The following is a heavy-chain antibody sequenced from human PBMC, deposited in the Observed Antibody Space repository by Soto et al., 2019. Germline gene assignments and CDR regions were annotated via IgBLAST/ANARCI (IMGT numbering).Heavy chain of an antibody. CDR1: GGSISSRNYY. J-gene: IGHJ5*02. CDR2: LYYSGST. CDR3: ASLHVVLWFEGLFGWFDP. Sequence: QLQLQESGPGLVKPSETLSLTCTVSGGSISSRNYYWGWIRQPPGKGLEWIGSLYYSGSTYYNPSLKSRVTISVDTSKNQVSLKLSSVTAADTAVYYCASLHVVLWFEGLFGWFDPWGQGTLVTVSS. D-gene: IGHD3-10*01. V-gene: IGHV4-39*01.